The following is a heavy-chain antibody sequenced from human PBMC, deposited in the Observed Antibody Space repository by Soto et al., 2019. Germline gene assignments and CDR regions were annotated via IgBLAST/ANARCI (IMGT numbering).Heavy chain of an antibody. CDR1: GGSFSGYY. CDR3: ARYRSSTSCYDDDYYYYYMDV. Sequence: SETLSLTCAVYGGSFSGYYWSWIRQPPGKGLEWIGEINHSGSTNYNPSLKSRVTISVDTSKNQFSLKLSSVTAADTAVYYCARYRSSTSCYDDDYYYYYMDVWGKGTTVTVSS. CDR2: INHSGST. J-gene: IGHJ6*03. D-gene: IGHD2-2*01. V-gene: IGHV4-34*01.